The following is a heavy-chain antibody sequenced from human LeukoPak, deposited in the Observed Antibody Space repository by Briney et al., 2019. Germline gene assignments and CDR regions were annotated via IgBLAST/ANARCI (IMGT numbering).Heavy chain of an antibody. Sequence: PGGSLRLSCAASGFTVSSNYMSWVRQAPGKGLEWVSVIYSGGSTYYADSVKGRFTISRDNSKNTLYLQMNSLRAEDTAVYYCARSAWYQLVYYYYGMDVWGQGATVTVSS. J-gene: IGHJ6*02. CDR3: ARSAWYQLVYYYYGMDV. D-gene: IGHD2-2*01. CDR1: GFTVSSNY. V-gene: IGHV3-66*01. CDR2: IYSGGST.